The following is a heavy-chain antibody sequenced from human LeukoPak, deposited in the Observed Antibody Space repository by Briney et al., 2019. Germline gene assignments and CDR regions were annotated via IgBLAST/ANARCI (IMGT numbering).Heavy chain of an antibody. CDR3: ATQWELHPAF. V-gene: IGHV3-48*01. Sequence: PGGSLRLSCAASGFTFSSYSMNWVRQAPGKGLEWVSYITRSSSARYYADSEKGRFTISRDNAKNSLYLQMNSLRAEDTAVYYCATQWELHPAFWGQGTLVTVSS. CDR2: ITRSSSAR. CDR1: GFTFSSYS. D-gene: IGHD1-26*01. J-gene: IGHJ4*02.